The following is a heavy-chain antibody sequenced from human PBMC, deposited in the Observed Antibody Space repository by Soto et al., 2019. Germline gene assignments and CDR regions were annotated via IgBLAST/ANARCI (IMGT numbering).Heavy chain of an antibody. V-gene: IGHV3-21*01. CDR3: ASYPLGPWELQVDY. CDR2: ISSSSSYI. J-gene: IGHJ4*02. Sequence: EVQLVESGGGLVKPGGSLRLSCAASGFTFSSYSMNWVRQAPGKGLEWVSSISSSSSYIYYADSVKGRFTISRDNAKNSLYLQMNSLRAEDTAVYYCASYPLGPWELQVDYWGQGTLVTVSS. D-gene: IGHD1-26*01. CDR1: GFTFSSYS.